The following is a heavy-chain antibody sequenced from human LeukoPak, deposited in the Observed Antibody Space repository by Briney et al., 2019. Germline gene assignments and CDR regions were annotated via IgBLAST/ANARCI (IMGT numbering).Heavy chain of an antibody. Sequence: GGSLRLSCAASGFTFSRHGMHWVRQAPGKGLEWVAVIGDTGRAKYYADSVEGRFTASRDNFKNTLYLEMNSLRYDDTALYYCAREAAWGNWYFDLWGRGTLVTVSS. D-gene: IGHD3-16*01. V-gene: IGHV3-30*03. CDR1: GFTFSRHG. CDR3: AREAAWGNWYFDL. J-gene: IGHJ2*01. CDR2: IGDTGRAK.